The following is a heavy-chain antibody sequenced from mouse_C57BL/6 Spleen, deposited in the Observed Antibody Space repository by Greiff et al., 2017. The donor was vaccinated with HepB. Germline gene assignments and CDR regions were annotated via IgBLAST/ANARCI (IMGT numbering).Heavy chain of an antibody. CDR3: ARAVYDGYCGGGD. V-gene: IGHV5-17*01. J-gene: IGHJ2*01. CDR2: ISRGNSTI. Sequence: EVQLVESGGGLVKPGGSLKLSCAASGFTFSDYGMHWVRQAPEKGLEWVAYISRGNSTIYYADTVKGQFTISRDNAKNTLFLQMTSLRSEDTAMYDSARAVYDGYCGGGDWGQGTTLTVSS. D-gene: IGHD2-3*01. CDR1: GFTFSDYG.